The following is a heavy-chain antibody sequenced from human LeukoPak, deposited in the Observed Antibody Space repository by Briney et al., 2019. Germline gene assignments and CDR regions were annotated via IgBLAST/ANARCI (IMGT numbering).Heavy chain of an antibody. V-gene: IGHV1-2*02. Sequence: PWASVKVSCKASGYTFTGYYLHWVRQVPGQGPEWVGRIDPNSGGTNYAQKFQGRVTVTRDTSTTTVYMDLGGLRSDDTAVYYCARVPGPYTTSRFDNWGQGTLVTVSS. CDR2: IDPNSGGT. CDR3: ARVPGPYTTSRFDN. J-gene: IGHJ4*02. CDR1: GYTFTGYY. D-gene: IGHD2-2*02.